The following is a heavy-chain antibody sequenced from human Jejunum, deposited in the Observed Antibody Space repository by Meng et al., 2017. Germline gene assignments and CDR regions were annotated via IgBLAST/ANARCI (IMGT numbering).Heavy chain of an antibody. J-gene: IGHJ4*02. Sequence: GESLKISCAASGFTFSSSSISWVRQAPGKGLEWVSTITGSGDSTYYADSVKGRFTISRDNSKNTLYLQMNSLRAEDTAVYYCAKLVSFWGQGTLGTV. CDR1: GFTFSSSS. CDR3: AKLVSF. D-gene: IGHD2-8*01. CDR2: ITGSGDST. V-gene: IGHV3-23*01.